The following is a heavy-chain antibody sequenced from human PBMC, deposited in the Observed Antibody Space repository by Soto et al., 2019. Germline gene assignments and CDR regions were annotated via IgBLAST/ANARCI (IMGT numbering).Heavy chain of an antibody. CDR2: IFPSGAT. CDR3: ARGSAAKRYFDL. D-gene: IGHD5-18*01. Sequence: QVQLEESGPGLVKPSQTLSLMCTVSGVPISGSDYHWSWIRQSPGKGLEWIGYIFPSGATHYNSSLGSLMTMSVETSKSQFSLRLTAVTAADTSVYFCARGSAAKRYFDLWGRGTLVTVSS. V-gene: IGHV4-30-4*01. J-gene: IGHJ2*01. CDR1: GVPISGSDYH.